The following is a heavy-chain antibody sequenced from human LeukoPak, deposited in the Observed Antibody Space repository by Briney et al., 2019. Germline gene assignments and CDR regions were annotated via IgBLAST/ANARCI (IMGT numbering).Heavy chain of an antibody. J-gene: IGHJ6*02. D-gene: IGHD1-14*01. CDR3: AKAPIPELYGMDV. CDR1: GFTFDDYA. CDR2: ISWNRGSI. Sequence: GGSLRLSCAASGFTFDDYAMHWVRQAPGKGLEWVSGISWNRGSIGYADSVKGRFTISRDNAKNSLYLQMNSLRAEDTALYYCAKAPIPELYGMDVWGQGTTVTVSS. V-gene: IGHV3-9*01.